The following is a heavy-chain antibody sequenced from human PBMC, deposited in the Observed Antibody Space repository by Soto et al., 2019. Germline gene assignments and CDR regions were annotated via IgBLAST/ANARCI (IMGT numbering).Heavy chain of an antibody. CDR1: GYTFTGYY. CDR2: INPNSGGT. Sequence: GASVKVSCKASGYTFTGYYMHWVRQAPGQGLEWMGWINPNSGGTNYAQKFQGWVTMTRDTSISTAYMELSRLRSDDTAVYYCARAVGKGVSSGYYYWGQGTLVTVSS. CDR3: ARAVGKGVSSGYYY. V-gene: IGHV1-2*04. D-gene: IGHD3-22*01. J-gene: IGHJ4*02.